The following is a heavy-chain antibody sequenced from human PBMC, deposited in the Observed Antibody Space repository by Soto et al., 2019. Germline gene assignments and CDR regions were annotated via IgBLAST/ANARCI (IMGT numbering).Heavy chain of an antibody. CDR1: GFTFGDYA. Sequence: GGSLRLSCTASGFTFGDYAMSWFRQAPGKGLEWLGCIRSNAYGGKTKYAASVKGRFTISRDDSKSIAYLQINSLKTEDAAVYYCTRDLGTWGQGTLVTVSS. CDR3: TRDLGT. V-gene: IGHV3-49*03. J-gene: IGHJ5*02. CDR2: IRSNAYGGKT.